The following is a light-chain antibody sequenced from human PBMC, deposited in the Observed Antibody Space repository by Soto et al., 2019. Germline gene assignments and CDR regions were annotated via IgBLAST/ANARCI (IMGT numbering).Light chain of an antibody. CDR2: LNNDGSH. J-gene: IGLJ2*01. CDR1: SGHSSYA. CDR3: QTWGTGFQF. Sequence: QLVLTQSPSASASLGASVKLTCTLSSGHSSYAIAWHQKQPGKCPRYLMDLNNDGSHTKGDGIPDRFSGSSSGADRFIIISSSQSEDEADYYCQTWGTGFQFFGGGTKLTVL. V-gene: IGLV4-69*01.